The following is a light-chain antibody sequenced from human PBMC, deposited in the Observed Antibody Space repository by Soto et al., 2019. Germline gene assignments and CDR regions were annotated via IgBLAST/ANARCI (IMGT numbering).Light chain of an antibody. CDR2: GAS. CDR3: QQYNKWPRT. CDR1: QSVNIH. J-gene: IGKJ1*01. V-gene: IGKV3D-15*01. Sequence: EIVMTQYTATLSVSPGERATLSCRASQSVNIHLAWYQQKPGQAPRLLIYGASARATGIPAKFSGSGSGTEFTLTISSLQSEDFAVYYCQQYNKWPRTFGQGTKVDIK.